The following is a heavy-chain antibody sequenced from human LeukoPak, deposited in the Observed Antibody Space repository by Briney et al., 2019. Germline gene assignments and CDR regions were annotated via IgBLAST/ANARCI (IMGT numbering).Heavy chain of an antibody. CDR3: ARGVGSGGYRWFDP. CDR1: GGSINSGGYY. Sequence: SETLSLTCTVSGGSINSGGYYWSWIRQHPGKGLEWIGYIYYSGTTYYNPSLKSRVTISLDTSKNHFSLKLSPVTAADTAVYYCARGVGSGGYRWFDPWGQGTLVTVSS. CDR2: IYYSGTT. V-gene: IGHV4-31*03. J-gene: IGHJ5*02. D-gene: IGHD5-12*01.